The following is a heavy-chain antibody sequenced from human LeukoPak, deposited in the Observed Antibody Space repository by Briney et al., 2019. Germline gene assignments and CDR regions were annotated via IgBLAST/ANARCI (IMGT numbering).Heavy chain of an antibody. Sequence: GRSLSLSCAAAALTFPRHATGWVSQAPGKGLEWVASSAGSGGSTHYTDSVKGRFTIARDNSQNTVYLHMTCLRADDTAVNFCAKERLDTSGYYSRIDNWGQGTLVTVSS. CDR2: SAGSGGST. V-gene: IGHV3-23*01. D-gene: IGHD3-22*01. J-gene: IGHJ4*02. CDR3: AKERLDTSGYYSRIDN. CDR1: ALTFPRHA.